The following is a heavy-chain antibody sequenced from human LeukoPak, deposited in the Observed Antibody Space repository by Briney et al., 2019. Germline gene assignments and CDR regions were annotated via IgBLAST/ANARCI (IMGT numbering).Heavy chain of an antibody. J-gene: IGHJ4*02. CDR3: TTDRSIAVRPLFDY. Sequence: GGSLRLSCAASGFTFSNGWMGWVRQAPGKGLEWVGRIKSKTDGGTTDYAAPVKGRFTISRDESKSTLYLQANSLKTEDTAVYYCTTDRSIAVRPLFDYWGQGSLVTVSS. CDR2: IKSKTDGGTT. CDR1: GFTFSNGW. V-gene: IGHV3-15*01. D-gene: IGHD6-6*01.